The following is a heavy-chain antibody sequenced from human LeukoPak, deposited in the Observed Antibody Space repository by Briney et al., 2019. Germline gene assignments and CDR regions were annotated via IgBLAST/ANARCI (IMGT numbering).Heavy chain of an antibody. J-gene: IGHJ4*02. D-gene: IGHD2-2*01. CDR1: GGSISSSSYY. Sequence: SETLSLTCTVSGGSISSSSYYWGWIRQPPGKGLGWIGSIYYSGSTYYNPSLKSRVTIPVDTSKNQFSLNLSSVTAADTAVYFCARDEGSSYPFDYWGQGTLVTVSS. CDR3: ARDEGSSYPFDY. V-gene: IGHV4-39*07. CDR2: IYYSGST.